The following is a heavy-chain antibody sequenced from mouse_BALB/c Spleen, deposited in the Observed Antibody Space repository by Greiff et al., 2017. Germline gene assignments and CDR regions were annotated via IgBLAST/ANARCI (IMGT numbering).Heavy chain of an antibody. CDR2: ILPGSGST. D-gene: IGHD2-14*01. J-gene: IGHJ4*01. CDR3: ARGVRRPYYAIDY. CDR1: GYTFSSYW. Sequence: VQLQQSGAELMKPGASVKISCKATGYTFSSYWIEWVKQRPGHGLEWIGEILPGSGSTNYNEKFKGKATFTADTSSNTAYMQLSSLTSEDSAVYYCARGVRRPYYAIDYWGQGTSVTVSS. V-gene: IGHV1-9*01.